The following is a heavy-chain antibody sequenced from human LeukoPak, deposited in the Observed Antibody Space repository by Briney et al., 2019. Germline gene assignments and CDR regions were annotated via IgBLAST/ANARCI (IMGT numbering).Heavy chain of an antibody. CDR3: ARHPVLLWFGGDWFDP. J-gene: IGHJ5*02. CDR2: INHSGST. V-gene: IGHV4-34*01. D-gene: IGHD3-10*01. CDR1: GGSFSGYY. Sequence: SETLSLACAVYGGSFSGYYWGWIRQPPGKGLEWIGEINHSGSTNYNPSLKSRVTISVDTSKNQFSLKLSSVTAADTAVYYCARHPVLLWFGGDWFDPWGQGTLVTVSS.